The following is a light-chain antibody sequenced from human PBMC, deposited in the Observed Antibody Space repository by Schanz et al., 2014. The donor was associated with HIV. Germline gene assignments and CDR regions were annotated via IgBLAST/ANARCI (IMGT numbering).Light chain of an antibody. CDR1: GGSIASDS. J-gene: IGLJ3*02. CDR3: QSYDSSNSVV. V-gene: IGLV6-57*04. Sequence: FMLTQPHSVSESPGKTVVISCTRSGGSIASDSVQWYQQRPGSAPTTVIYEDNQRPSGVPDRFSGSIDSSSNSASLTISGLKTEDEADYYCQSYDSSNSVVFGGGTKLTVL. CDR2: EDN.